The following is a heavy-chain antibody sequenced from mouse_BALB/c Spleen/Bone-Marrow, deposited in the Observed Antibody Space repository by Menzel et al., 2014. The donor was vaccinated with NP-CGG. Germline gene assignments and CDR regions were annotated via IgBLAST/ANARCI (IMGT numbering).Heavy chain of an antibody. Sequence: VQRVESGPGLVPPSQSLSITCTVSGFSLSRYSIHWVRQPPGEGLEWLGVIWGGGNTDYNSALKSRLSISKDNSKSXVFLKMNSLQTDDTAMYYCARFITTGTMDYWGQGTSVTVSS. CDR2: IWGGGNT. CDR1: GFSLSRYS. D-gene: IGHD1-1*01. J-gene: IGHJ4*01. V-gene: IGHV2-6-4*01. CDR3: ARFITTGTMDY.